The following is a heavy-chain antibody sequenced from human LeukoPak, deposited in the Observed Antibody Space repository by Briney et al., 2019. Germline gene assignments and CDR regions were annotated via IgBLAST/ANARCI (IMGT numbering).Heavy chain of an antibody. CDR3: ARGITMVRGVTPSYYYYGMDV. CDR2: INPNSGGT. CDR1: GYTFTGYY. V-gene: IGHV1-2*04. D-gene: IGHD3-10*01. Sequence: GASVKVSCKASGYTFTGYYMHWVRQAPGQGLEWMGWINPNSGGTNYAQKFQGWVTMTRDTSISTAYMELSRLRSDDTAVYYCARGITMVRGVTPSYYYYGMDVWGQGTTVTVSS. J-gene: IGHJ6*02.